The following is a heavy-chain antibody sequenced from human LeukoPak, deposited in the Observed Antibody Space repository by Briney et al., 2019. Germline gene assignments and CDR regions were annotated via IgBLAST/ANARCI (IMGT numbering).Heavy chain of an antibody. CDR1: GGSISSYY. J-gene: IGHJ6*02. CDR2: IYTSGST. Sequence: SETLSLTCSVSGGSISSYYWSWIRQPAGKGLEWIGRIYTSGSTNYNPSLKSRVTMSVDTSKNQFSLKLSSVTAADTAVYYCARDRYYGSGSYYNHYYGMDVWGQGTTVTVSS. V-gene: IGHV4-4*07. D-gene: IGHD3-10*01. CDR3: ARDRYYGSGSYYNHYYGMDV.